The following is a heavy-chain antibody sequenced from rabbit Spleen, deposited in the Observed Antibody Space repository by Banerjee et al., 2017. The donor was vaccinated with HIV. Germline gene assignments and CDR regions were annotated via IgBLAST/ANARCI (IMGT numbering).Heavy chain of an antibody. V-gene: IGHV1S40*01. J-gene: IGHJ4*01. D-gene: IGHD1-1*01. Sequence: EESGGDLVKPGASLTLTCTASGFSFSSSDYMCWVRQAPGKGLECIACIYGDRSGSTYYANWAKGRFTCSKASSTTVTLQMTSLTAADTATYFCARDLTGVIGWNFNLWGPGTLVTVS. CDR1: GFSFSSSDY. CDR2: IYGDRSGST. CDR3: ARDLTGVIGWNFNL.